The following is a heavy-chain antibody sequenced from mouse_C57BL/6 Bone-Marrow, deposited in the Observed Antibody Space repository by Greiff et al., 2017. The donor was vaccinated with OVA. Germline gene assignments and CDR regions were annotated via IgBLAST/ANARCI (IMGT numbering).Heavy chain of an antibody. J-gene: IGHJ1*03. CDR2: IDPEDCET. CDR3: APDCYYGYWYFDV. V-gene: IGHV14-2*01. CDR1: GFNIKDYY. Sequence: EVQLQESGAELVKPGASVKLSCTASGFNIKDYYMHWVKQRTEQGLEWIGRIDPEDCETKSAPKFQGKAPLTADTSSNTAYLQLSSLTAVDTAVYYCAPDCYYGYWYFDVWGTGTTVTVSS. D-gene: IGHD2-3*01.